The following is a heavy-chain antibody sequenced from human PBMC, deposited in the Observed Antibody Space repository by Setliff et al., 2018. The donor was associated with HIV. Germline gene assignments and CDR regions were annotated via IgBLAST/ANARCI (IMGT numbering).Heavy chain of an antibody. J-gene: IGHJ6*02. D-gene: IGHD3-22*01. V-gene: IGHV1-18*01. CDR2: ISAYNGKT. Sequence: ASVKVSCKASGYTFTSYDISWVRQAPGQGLEWMGWISAYNGKTKYAQKLQGRVTMTTDTSTSTAYMELRSLRSDDTAVYYCAREIGDYYDSSCYSPPPDYFYGMDVWGQGTTVTVSS. CDR3: AREIGDYYDSSCYSPPPDYFYGMDV. CDR1: GYTFTSYD.